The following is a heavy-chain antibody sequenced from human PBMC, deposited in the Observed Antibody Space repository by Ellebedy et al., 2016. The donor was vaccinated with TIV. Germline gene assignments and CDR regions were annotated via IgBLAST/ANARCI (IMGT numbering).Heavy chain of an antibody. D-gene: IGHD1-26*01. J-gene: IGHJ4*02. V-gene: IGHV4-59*01. CDR1: GGSLSSYY. CDR3: ARSLLHFDY. Sequence: SETLSLXXTVSGGSLSSYYWSWIRQPPGKGLEWIGYIYYSGSTNYNPSLKSRVTISVDTSKNQFSLKLSSVTAADTAVYYCARSLLHFDYWGQGTLVTVSS. CDR2: IYYSGST.